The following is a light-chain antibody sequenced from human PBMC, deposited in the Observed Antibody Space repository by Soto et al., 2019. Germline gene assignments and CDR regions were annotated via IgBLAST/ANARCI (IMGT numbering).Light chain of an antibody. V-gene: IGKV3-11*01. CDR2: DVS. Sequence: EIVLTQSPATLSLSPGEGATLSCRARQSITNYLAWYQLKPGQAPRLLIYDVSNRATGIPARFSGSGSGTDFTLTIGSLEPEDFAVYYCQQRSNWPQITFGQGTRLEIK. CDR1: QSITNY. J-gene: IGKJ5*01. CDR3: QQRSNWPQIT.